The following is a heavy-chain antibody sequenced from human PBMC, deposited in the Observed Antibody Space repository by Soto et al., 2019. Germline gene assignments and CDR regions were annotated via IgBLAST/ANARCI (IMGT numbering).Heavy chain of an antibody. CDR3: ARDYGDYEDYYYGMDV. Sequence: GGSLRLSCAGSGFTFSSYWMHWVRQAPGKGLVWVSRINSDGSSTSYADSVKGRFTISRDNAKNTLYLQMNSLRAEDTAVYYCARDYGDYEDYYYGMDVWGQGTTVTVS. CDR2: INSDGSST. D-gene: IGHD4-17*01. V-gene: IGHV3-74*01. J-gene: IGHJ6*02. CDR1: GFTFSSYW.